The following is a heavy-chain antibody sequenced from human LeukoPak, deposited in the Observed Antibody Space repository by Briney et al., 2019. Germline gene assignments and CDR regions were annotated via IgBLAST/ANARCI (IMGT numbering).Heavy chain of an antibody. CDR3: ARGAYDSSGFRWLDP. J-gene: IGHJ5*02. CDR1: GGSISSGGYS. V-gene: IGHV4-30-2*01. D-gene: IGHD3-22*01. Sequence: SQTLSLTCAVSGGSISSGGYSWSWIRQPPGKGLEWIGYIYHSGSTYYNPSLKSRVTISVDRSKNQFSLKLSSVTAADTAVYYCARGAYDSSGFRWLDPWGQGTLVTVSS. CDR2: IYHSGST.